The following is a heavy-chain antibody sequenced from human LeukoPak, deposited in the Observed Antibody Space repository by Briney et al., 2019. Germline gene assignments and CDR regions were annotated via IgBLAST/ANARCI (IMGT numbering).Heavy chain of an antibody. J-gene: IGHJ4*02. V-gene: IGHV3-23*01. CDR1: GFTFSSYA. CDR2: ISGSGGST. CDR3: AKDLYYGSGSYYNGY. Sequence: GGSLRLSCAASGFTFSSYAMSWVRQAPGKGLEWVSAISGSGGSTYYADSVKGRFTISRDNPKNTLYLQMNSLRAEDTAVYYCAKDLYYGSGSYYNGYWGQGTLVTVSS. D-gene: IGHD3-10*01.